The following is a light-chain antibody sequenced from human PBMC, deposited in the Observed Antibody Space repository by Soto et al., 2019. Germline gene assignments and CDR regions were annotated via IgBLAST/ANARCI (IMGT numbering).Light chain of an antibody. CDR3: QQYTRYSWT. CDR2: DAS. J-gene: IGKJ1*01. CDR1: QSISSS. Sequence: DIQMTQSPSTLSASVGDRVTITCRASQSISSSLAWYQQKPGKAPKLLIYDASSLESGVPSRFSGSGSGTEFTLTISSLQPDDFATYYCQQYTRYSWTFGQGTKVEIK. V-gene: IGKV1-5*01.